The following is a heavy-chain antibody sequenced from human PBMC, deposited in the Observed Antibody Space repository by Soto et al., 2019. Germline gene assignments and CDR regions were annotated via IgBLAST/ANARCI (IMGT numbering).Heavy chain of an antibody. J-gene: IGHJ5*02. CDR2: IYAGVTT. V-gene: IGHV4-4*07. CDR1: GGFIRSYY. CDR3: ARLVGLKYFEP. Sequence: SETRSLTCTVSGGFIRSYYWPWIRQPAERGLEWIGRIYAGVTTNYNPTLKSRVTMSVDTYQNLFSLSLTSVTVADTAIYYWARLVGLKYFEPWGQ. D-gene: IGHD2-15*01.